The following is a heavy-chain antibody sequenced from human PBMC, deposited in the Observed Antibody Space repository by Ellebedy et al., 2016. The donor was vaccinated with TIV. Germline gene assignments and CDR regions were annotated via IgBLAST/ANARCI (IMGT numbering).Heavy chain of an antibody. CDR3: ARGGDLVVVVAATSYYFDY. J-gene: IGHJ4*02. Sequence: AASVKVSCKASGYTFPSYGISWVRQAPGQGLEWMGWIGTYNGNTDYAQRFQGRVTMTTDASTSTAYMELKSLRSDDTAVYYCARGGDLVVVVAATSYYFDYWGQGTLVTVSS. D-gene: IGHD2-15*01. CDR2: IGTYNGNT. CDR1: GYTFPSYG. V-gene: IGHV1-18*01.